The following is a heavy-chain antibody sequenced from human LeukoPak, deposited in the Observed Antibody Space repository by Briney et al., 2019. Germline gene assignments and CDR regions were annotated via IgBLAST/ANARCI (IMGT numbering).Heavy chain of an antibody. V-gene: IGHV4-4*02. D-gene: IGHD2-15*01. CDR3: ARALGGYCSGGSCYSVYYYYGMDV. J-gene: IGHJ6*02. CDR2: IYHSGST. CDR1: GVSISSSNW. Sequence: SGTLSLTCAVSGVSISSSNWWSWVRQPPGKGLEWIGEIYHSGSTNYNPSLKSRVTISVDKSKNQFSLRLSSVTAADTAVYYCARALGGYCSGGSCYSVYYYYGMDVWGQGTTVTVSS.